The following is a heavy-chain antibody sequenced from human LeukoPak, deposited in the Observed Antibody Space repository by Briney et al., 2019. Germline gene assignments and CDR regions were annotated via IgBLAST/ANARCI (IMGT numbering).Heavy chain of an antibody. CDR3: GRGPIELWLHNGIDV. Sequence: GGSLRLSCSTSGFTFGDHAMSWVRQAPGKGLEWVGFIRSRAYRGTTECAASVRDRFTISRDDSKSIAYLQMNSLKIDDTAVYFCGRGPIELWLHNGIDVWGQGTTVTVSS. D-gene: IGHD5-18*01. CDR2: IRSRAYRGTT. CDR1: GFTFGDHA. J-gene: IGHJ6*02. V-gene: IGHV3-49*04.